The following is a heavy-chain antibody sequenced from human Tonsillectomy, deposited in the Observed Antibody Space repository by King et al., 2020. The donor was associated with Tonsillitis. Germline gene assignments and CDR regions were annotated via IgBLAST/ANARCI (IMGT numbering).Heavy chain of an antibody. J-gene: IGHJ4*02. CDR1: GFTFSRYV. D-gene: IGHD3-10*01. V-gene: IGHV3-23*04. CDR3: AKGRAHGSDFDC. CDR2: LTGSGST. Sequence: VQLVESGGGLVQPGGSLRLSCAASGFTFSRYVMTWVRQAPGKGLEWVSTLTGSGSTYYADSVMGRFTISRDNSKNTLYLQMNSLRAEDTAVYYCAKGRAHGSDFDCGGRGSLVTVSS.